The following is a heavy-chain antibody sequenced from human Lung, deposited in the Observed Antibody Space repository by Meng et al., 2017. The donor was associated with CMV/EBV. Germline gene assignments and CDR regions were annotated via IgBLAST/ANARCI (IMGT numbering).Heavy chain of an antibody. CDR2: TSYDGSKK. D-gene: IGHD3-3*01. J-gene: IGHJ4*02. Sequence: SLKISXVASGFMFSSYSLHWVRQAPGKGLKWVAVTSYDGSKKEYANSVKGRFTVYRDNSKNTLYLQMNTLRADDTAVYYCARADYANYGFWSGFPAFWGQGTLVTVSS. CDR3: ARADYANYGFWSGFPAF. CDR1: GFMFSSYS. V-gene: IGHV3-30*04.